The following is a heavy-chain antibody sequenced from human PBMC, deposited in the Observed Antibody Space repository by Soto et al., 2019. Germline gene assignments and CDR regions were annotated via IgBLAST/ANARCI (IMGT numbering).Heavy chain of an antibody. D-gene: IGHD2-21*02. V-gene: IGHV1-69*13. CDR1: GGTFSSYA. CDR2: IIPIFGTA. Sequence: GASVKVSCKASGGTFSSYAISWVRQAPGQGLEWMGGIIPIFGTANYAQKFQGRVTITADESTSTAYMELSSLRSEDTAVYYCASCDRGGCGGDLPNWYFDLWGRGTLVTVS. J-gene: IGHJ2*01. CDR3: ASCDRGGCGGDLPNWYFDL.